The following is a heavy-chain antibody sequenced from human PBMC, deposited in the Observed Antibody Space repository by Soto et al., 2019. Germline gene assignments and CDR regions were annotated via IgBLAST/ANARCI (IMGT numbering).Heavy chain of an antibody. Sequence: QVQLVESGGGVVQPGRSLRLSCAASGFTFSSYAMHWVRQAPGKGLEWVAVISYDGSNKYYADSVKGRFTISRDNSKNTLYLQMTSLRAEDTAVYYCARVVSIAAWKEWAYSGMDVWGQGTTVTVSS. D-gene: IGHD6-6*01. CDR3: ARVVSIAAWKEWAYSGMDV. CDR2: ISYDGSNK. J-gene: IGHJ6*02. CDR1: GFTFSSYA. V-gene: IGHV3-30-3*01.